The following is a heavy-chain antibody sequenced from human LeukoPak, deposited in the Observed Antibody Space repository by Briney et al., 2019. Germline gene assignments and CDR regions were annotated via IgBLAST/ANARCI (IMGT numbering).Heavy chain of an antibody. D-gene: IGHD6-13*01. J-gene: IGHJ6*02. CDR2: ISSSSSYI. Sequence: GGSLRLSCAASGFTLSSYSMNWVRQAPGKGLEWVSSISSSSSYIYYADSVKGRFTISRDNAKNSLYLQMNSLRAEDTAVYYCARDPTPYISRSGVWGQGTTVTVSS. CDR3: ARDPTPYISRSGV. V-gene: IGHV3-21*01. CDR1: GFTLSSYS.